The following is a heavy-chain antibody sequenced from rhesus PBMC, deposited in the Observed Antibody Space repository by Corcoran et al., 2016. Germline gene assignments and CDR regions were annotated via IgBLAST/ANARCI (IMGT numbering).Heavy chain of an antibody. V-gene: IGHV4-169*01. CDR1: GCSFRSSS. CDR3: ARRSGGKPVVYLDV. J-gene: IGHJ5-2*02. CDR2: IYGSGTNT. D-gene: IGHD2-39*02. Sequence: QLQLQESGPGLVKPSETLSVTCAVSGCSFRSSSWSWIRQAPGKGLEWIGYIYGSGTNTNYNPSLKSRITLSVDTSKNQFSLKLSSVTAADTAVYYCARRSGGKPVVYLDVWGRGVLVTVSS.